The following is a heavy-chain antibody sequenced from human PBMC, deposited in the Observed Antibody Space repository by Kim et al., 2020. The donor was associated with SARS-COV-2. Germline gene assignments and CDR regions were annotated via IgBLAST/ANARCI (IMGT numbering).Heavy chain of an antibody. V-gene: IGHV1-2*02. J-gene: IGHJ4*02. D-gene: IGHD3-10*01. CDR3: ARSPRFGWFGGLFY. Sequence: YAQKVQGRVTMTRDTSISTAYMELSRLRSDDTAVYYCARSPRFGWFGGLFYWGQGTLVTVSS.